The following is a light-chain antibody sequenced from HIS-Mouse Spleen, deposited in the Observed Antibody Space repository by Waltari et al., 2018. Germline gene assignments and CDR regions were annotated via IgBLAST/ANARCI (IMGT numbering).Light chain of an antibody. CDR1: SSDVGCYNY. J-gene: IGLJ2*01. CDR2: AVS. CDR3: SSYAGSNNFVV. V-gene: IGLV2-8*01. Sequence: QSALTQPPSASGSPGQAVTISCTGTSSDVGCYNYLSWYQQQPGKAPKPMIYAVSKRPPGFPDRFSGSKSGNTASLTVSGLQAEDEADYYCSSYAGSNNFVVFGGGTKLTVL.